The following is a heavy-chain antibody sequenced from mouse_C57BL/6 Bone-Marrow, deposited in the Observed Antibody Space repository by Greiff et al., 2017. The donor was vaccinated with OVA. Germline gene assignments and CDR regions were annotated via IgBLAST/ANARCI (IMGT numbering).Heavy chain of an antibody. Sequence: QVQLQQPGAELVMPGASVKLSCKASGYTFTSYWMHWVKQRPGQGLEWIGEIDPSDSYTNYNQKFKGKATLTVDKSSSTAYMQLSSLTSEDSAVYFYARGGFATDVAHFDGWGTGTTVTVSS. CDR1: GYTFTSYW. V-gene: IGHV1-69*01. CDR3: ARGGFATDVAHFDG. D-gene: IGHD1-1*01. J-gene: IGHJ1*03. CDR2: IDPSDSYT.